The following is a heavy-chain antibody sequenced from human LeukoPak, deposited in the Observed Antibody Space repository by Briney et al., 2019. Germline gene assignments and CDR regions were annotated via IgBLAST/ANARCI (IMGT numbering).Heavy chain of an antibody. CDR3: ARSYISLGAFDI. V-gene: IGHV3-9*01. J-gene: IGHJ3*02. CDR2: ISWNSGSI. D-gene: IGHD3-9*01. CDR1: GFTLDDYA. Sequence: PGRSLRLSCAASGFTLDDYAMHWVRHAPGKGLEWVSGISWNSGSIGYADSVKGRFTISRDNAKNSLYLQMNSLRAEDTALYYCARSYISLGAFDIWGQGTMVTVSS.